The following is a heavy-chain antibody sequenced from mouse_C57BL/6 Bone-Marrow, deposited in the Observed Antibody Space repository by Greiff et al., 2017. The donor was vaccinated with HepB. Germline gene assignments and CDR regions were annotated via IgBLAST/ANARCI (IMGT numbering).Heavy chain of an antibody. D-gene: IGHD2-2*01. CDR2: ISDGGSYT. CDR3: ARDKGGYGGLDY. J-gene: IGHJ2*01. V-gene: IGHV5-4*01. CDR1: GFTFSSYA. Sequence: EVHLVESGGGLVKPGGSLKLSCAASGFTFSSYAMSWVRQTPEKRLEWVATISDGGSYTYYPDNVKGRFTISRDNAKNNLYLQMSHLKSEDTAMYYCARDKGGYGGLDYWGQGTTLTVSS.